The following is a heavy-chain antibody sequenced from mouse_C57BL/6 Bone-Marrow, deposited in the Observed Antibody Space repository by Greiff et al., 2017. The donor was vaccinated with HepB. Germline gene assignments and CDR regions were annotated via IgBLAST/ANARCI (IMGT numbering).Heavy chain of an antibody. CDR2: IYPGSGST. CDR3: ARRNYYGSSYGGDYAMDY. D-gene: IGHD1-1*01. J-gene: IGHJ4*01. Sequence: VKLQQPGAELVKPGASVKMSCKASGYTFTSYWITWVKQRPGQGLEWIGDIYPGSGSTNYNEKFKSKATLAVDTSSSTAYMRLSSLTSEDSAVYYCARRNYYGSSYGGDYAMDYWGQGTSGTVSS. V-gene: IGHV1-55*01. CDR1: GYTFTSYW.